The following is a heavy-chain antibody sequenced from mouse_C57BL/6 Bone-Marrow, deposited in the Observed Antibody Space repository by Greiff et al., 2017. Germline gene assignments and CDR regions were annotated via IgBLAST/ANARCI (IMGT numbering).Heavy chain of an antibody. CDR1: GYTFTSYW. Sequence: QVHVKQPGAELVKPGASVKLSCKASGYTFTSYWMHWVKQRPGQGLEWIGMIHPNSGSTNYNEKFKSKATLTVDKSSSTAYMQLSSLTSEDSAVYYCDGYDEYFDVWGTGTTVTVSS. J-gene: IGHJ1*03. V-gene: IGHV1-64*01. D-gene: IGHD2-2*01. CDR2: IHPNSGST. CDR3: DGYDEYFDV.